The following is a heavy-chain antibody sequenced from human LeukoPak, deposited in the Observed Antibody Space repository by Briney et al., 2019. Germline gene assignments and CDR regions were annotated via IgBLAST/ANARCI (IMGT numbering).Heavy chain of an antibody. J-gene: IGHJ5*02. CDR3: ARDYPSYDFWSGYYPNWFDP. CDR1: GGSISSGSYY. Sequence: SQTLSLTCTVSGGSISSGSYYWSWIRQPAGKGLEWIGRIYTSGSTNYNPSLKGRVTISVDTSKNQFSLKLSSVTAADTAVYYCARDYPSYDFWSGYYPNWFDPWGQGTLVTVSS. CDR2: IYTSGST. D-gene: IGHD3-3*01. V-gene: IGHV4-61*02.